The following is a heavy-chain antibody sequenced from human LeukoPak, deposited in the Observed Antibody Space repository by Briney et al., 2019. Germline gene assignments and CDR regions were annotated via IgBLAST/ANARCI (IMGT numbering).Heavy chain of an antibody. V-gene: IGHV4-30-2*01. D-gene: IGHD2-15*01. CDR1: GGSISSGGYS. CDR3: ARGGGLGYCSGGSCYAVFDY. J-gene: IGHJ4*02. CDR2: IYHSGST. Sequence: SQTLSLTCAVSGGSISSGGYSWSWIRQPPGKGLEWTGYIYHSGSTYYNPSLKSRVTISVDRSKNQFSLKLSSVTAADTAVYYCARGGGLGYCSGGSCYAVFDYWGQGTLVTVSS.